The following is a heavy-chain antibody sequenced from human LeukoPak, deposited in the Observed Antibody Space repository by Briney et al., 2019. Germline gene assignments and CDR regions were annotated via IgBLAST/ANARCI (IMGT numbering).Heavy chain of an antibody. CDR1: GYTFTNYD. J-gene: IGHJ4*02. D-gene: IGHD1-26*01. V-gene: IGHV7-4-1*02. Sequence: ASVKVSCKASGYTFTNYDINWVRQAPGQGLEWMGWINTNTGNPTYAQGFTGRFVFSLDTSVSTAYLQISSLKAEDTAVYYCARAFKRWELLGDYWGQGTLVTVSS. CDR3: ARAFKRWELLGDY. CDR2: INTNTGNP.